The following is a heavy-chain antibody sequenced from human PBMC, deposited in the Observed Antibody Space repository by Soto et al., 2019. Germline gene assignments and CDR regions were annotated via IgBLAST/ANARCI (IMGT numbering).Heavy chain of an antibody. CDR3: ARDPGYDSGTISFDP. CDR1: GIIVSDTY. D-gene: IGHD3-10*01. CDR2: IHSAGTT. J-gene: IGHJ5*02. Sequence: EVQLVESGGGLIQPGGSLRLSCAASGIIVSDTYMSWVRQAPGKGLEWVAVIHSAGTTYYADSVKGRFTISRDNSKSTLYLQMNSLRVDDTAVYHCARDPGYDSGTISFDPWGPGTLVTVSS. V-gene: IGHV3-53*01.